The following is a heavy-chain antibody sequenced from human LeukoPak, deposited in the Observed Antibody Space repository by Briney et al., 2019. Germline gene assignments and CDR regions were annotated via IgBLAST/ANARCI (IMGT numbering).Heavy chain of an antibody. Sequence: GGSLRLSCAASGFTFSSYSMNWVRQAPGEGLEWVSYISSLSGTIYYADSVKGRFTISRDNAKNSLYLQMNSLRAEDTAVYYCARVEDPYPRWFGEKHYDYWGQGTLVTVSS. J-gene: IGHJ4*02. CDR1: GFTFSSYS. V-gene: IGHV3-48*01. CDR2: ISSLSGTI. D-gene: IGHD3-10*01. CDR3: ARVEDPYPRWFGEKHYDY.